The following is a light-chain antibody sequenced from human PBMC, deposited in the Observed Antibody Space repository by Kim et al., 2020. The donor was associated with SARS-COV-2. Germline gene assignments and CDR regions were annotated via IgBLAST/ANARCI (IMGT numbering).Light chain of an antibody. Sequence: GQNLTITCSGSISNIGINYVDWDQQLPGAAPKLIIYRTNQRPSGVSDRFSGSKSGASASLAISGLRSEDKADYYCATWGDSLSSWVFGGGTQLTVL. V-gene: IGLV1-47*01. CDR1: ISNIGINY. CDR3: ATWGDSLSSWV. J-gene: IGLJ3*02. CDR2: RTN.